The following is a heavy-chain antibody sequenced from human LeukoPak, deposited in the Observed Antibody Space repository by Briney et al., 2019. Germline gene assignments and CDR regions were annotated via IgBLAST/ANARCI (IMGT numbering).Heavy chain of an antibody. J-gene: IGHJ4*02. V-gene: IGHV3-7*01. CDR2: INHDGSEK. CDR1: GFTLSDYW. D-gene: IGHD5-18*01. CDR3: ARDSRGYSYGPNTDY. Sequence: PGGSLRLSCAASGFTLSDYWMTWVRQAPGKGLEWVANINHDGSEKYYAASVKGRFTISRDISRNSLYLQMDSLRVEDTAMYYCARDSRGYSYGPNTDYWGQGTLGAVSS.